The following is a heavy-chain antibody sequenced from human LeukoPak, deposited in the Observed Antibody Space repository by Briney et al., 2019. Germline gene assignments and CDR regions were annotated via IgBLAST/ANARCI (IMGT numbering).Heavy chain of an antibody. Sequence: GRSLRLSCAASGFTFSSYAMYWVRQAPGKGLQWVATILYDGSNKYYVDSVKGRFTISRDNSKNTLYLQMNSLRAEDTAVYYCARGPSGSREREHDYWGQGTLVTVSS. V-gene: IGHV3-30*04. CDR3: ARGPSGSREREHDY. D-gene: IGHD1-26*01. CDR1: GFTFSSYA. J-gene: IGHJ4*02. CDR2: ILYDGSNK.